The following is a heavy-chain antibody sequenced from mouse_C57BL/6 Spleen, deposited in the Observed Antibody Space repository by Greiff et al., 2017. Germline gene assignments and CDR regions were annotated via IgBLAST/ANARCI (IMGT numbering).Heavy chain of an antibody. J-gene: IGHJ4*01. Sequence: VQLQESGAELARPGASVKLSCKASGYTFTSYGISWVKQRTGQGLEWIGEIYPRSGNTYYNEKFKGKATLTADKSSSTEYMELRSLTSEDSAVYFCARSYGSSSSYAMDYWGQGTSVTVSS. D-gene: IGHD1-1*01. CDR2: IYPRSGNT. CDR1: GYTFTSYG. CDR3: ARSYGSSSSYAMDY. V-gene: IGHV1-81*01.